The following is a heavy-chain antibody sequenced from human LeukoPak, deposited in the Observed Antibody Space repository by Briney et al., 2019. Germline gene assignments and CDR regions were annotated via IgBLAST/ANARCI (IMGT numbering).Heavy chain of an antibody. Sequence: SVKVSCKASGGTFSSYAISWVRQAPGQGLEWMGGIIPIFGTANYAQKFQGRVTITADESTSTAYMELSSLRSEDTAVYYCAIQDHMVRGVIFDYWGQGTPVTVSS. V-gene: IGHV1-69*01. CDR1: GGTFSSYA. J-gene: IGHJ4*02. CDR3: AIQDHMVRGVIFDY. CDR2: IIPIFGTA. D-gene: IGHD3-10*01.